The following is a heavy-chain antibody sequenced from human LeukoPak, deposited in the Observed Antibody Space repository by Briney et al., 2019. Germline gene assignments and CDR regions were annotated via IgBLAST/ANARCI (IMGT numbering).Heavy chain of an antibody. Sequence: GGSLRLSCAASGFTFSSYAMSWVRQAPGKGLEWVGRIKSKTDGGTTDYAAPVKGRFTISRDDSKNTLYLQMNSLKTEDTAVYYCTVDTAMGFDYWGQGTLVTVSS. CDR3: TVDTAMGFDY. V-gene: IGHV3-15*01. CDR1: GFTFSSYA. D-gene: IGHD5-18*01. CDR2: IKSKTDGGTT. J-gene: IGHJ4*02.